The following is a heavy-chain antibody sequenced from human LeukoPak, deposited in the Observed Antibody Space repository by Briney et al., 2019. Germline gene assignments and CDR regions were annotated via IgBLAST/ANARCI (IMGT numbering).Heavy chain of an antibody. J-gene: IGHJ6*02. Sequence: ASVKVSCKASGYTFTSYDINWVRQATGQGLVWMGWMNPNSGNTGYAQKFQGRVTMTRNTSISTAYMELSSLRSEDTAVYYCARGRGSSSWYYYYGMDVWGQGTTVTVSS. D-gene: IGHD6-13*01. CDR3: ARGRGSSSWYYYYGMDV. CDR2: MNPNSGNT. V-gene: IGHV1-8*01. CDR1: GYTFTSYD.